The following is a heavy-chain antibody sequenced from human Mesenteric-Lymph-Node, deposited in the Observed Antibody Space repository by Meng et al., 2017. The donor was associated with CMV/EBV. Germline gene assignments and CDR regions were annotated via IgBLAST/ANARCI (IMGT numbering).Heavy chain of an antibody. CDR1: GGSISSSSYY. J-gene: IGHJ6*02. Sequence: SETLSLTCTVSGGSISSSSYYWGWIRQPPGKGLEWIGSIYYSGSTYYNPSLKSRVTISVDTSKNQFSLKLSSVTAADTAVYYCARGIKMTDCSSTSCYSVYSPDYGPNYYYYGMDVWGQGTTVTVSS. D-gene: IGHD2-2*01. CDR3: ARGIKMTDCSSTSCYSVYSPDYGPNYYYYGMDV. V-gene: IGHV4-39*07. CDR2: IYYSGST.